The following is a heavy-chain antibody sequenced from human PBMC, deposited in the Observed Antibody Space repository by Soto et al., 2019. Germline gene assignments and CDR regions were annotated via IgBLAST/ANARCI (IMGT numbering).Heavy chain of an antibody. V-gene: IGHV3-21*01. CDR3: AREPLGIAVAGTGLDY. D-gene: IGHD6-19*01. Sequence: GGSLRLSCAASGFTFSSYSMDWVRQAPGKGLEWVSSISSSSSYIYYADSVKGRFTISRDNAKNSLYLQMNSLRAEDTAVYYCAREPLGIAVAGTGLDYWGQGTLVTVSS. CDR2: ISSSSSYI. J-gene: IGHJ4*02. CDR1: GFTFSSYS.